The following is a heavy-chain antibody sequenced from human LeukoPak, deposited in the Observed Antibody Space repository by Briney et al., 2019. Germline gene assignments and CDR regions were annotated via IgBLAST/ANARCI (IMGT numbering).Heavy chain of an antibody. Sequence: SETLSLTCAVSDYSISSVYYWGWTRRPPGKGREGIGSIYHSGSTDYTPSLKSRVTISVDTSKNHFSLKLRSVTAADTAVYYCARDQAYCGGDCYFDFWGQGTLVTVSS. CDR3: ARDQAYCGGDCYFDF. CDR1: DYSISSVYY. V-gene: IGHV4-38-2*02. CDR2: IYHSGST. D-gene: IGHD2-21*02. J-gene: IGHJ4*02.